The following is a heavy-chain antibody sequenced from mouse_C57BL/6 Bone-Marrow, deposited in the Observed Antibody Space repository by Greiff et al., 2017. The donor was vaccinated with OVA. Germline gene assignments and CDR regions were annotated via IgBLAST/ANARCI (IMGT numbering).Heavy chain of an antibody. Sequence: QVQLQQPGTEPVKPGASVKLSCKASGYTFTSYWMHWVKQRPGQGLEWIGNINPSNGGTNYNEKFKSKATLTVDKSSSTAYMQLSSLTSEDSAVYYCARGEIYYGYPYYAMDYWGQGTSVTVSS. CDR3: ARGEIYYGYPYYAMDY. J-gene: IGHJ4*01. CDR1: GYTFTSYW. CDR2: INPSNGGT. D-gene: IGHD2-2*01. V-gene: IGHV1-53*01.